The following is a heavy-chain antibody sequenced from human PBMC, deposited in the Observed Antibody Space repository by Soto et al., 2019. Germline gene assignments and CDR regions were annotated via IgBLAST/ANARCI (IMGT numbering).Heavy chain of an antibody. J-gene: IGHJ6*04. CDR2: ISAYNGNT. CDR3: TSGVGCDYYLYGLDV. D-gene: IGHD2-8*01. V-gene: IGHV1-18*01. CDR1: GYTFTSYG. Sequence: QVQLVQSGAEVKKPGASVRVSCKASGYTFTSYGISWVRQAPGQGLEWMGWISAYNGNTNYAQKLQGRVTMTTDTSTSTAYMERRSLRSDDTAVYFCTSGVGCDYYLYGLDVWCKGTTVTVSS.